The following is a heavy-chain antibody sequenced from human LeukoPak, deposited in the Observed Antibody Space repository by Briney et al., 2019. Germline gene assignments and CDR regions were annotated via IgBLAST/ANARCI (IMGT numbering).Heavy chain of an antibody. Sequence: GESLKISCKASASRFTSYWIVWVRQMPGKGLEWMGIIYPGDSDTRYSPSFQGQVTISADKSISTAYLQWSSLRASDTAMYYCTRQSQDMVATHDYSGQGSLVTVSS. CDR1: ASRFTSYW. D-gene: IGHD5-12*01. J-gene: IGHJ4*02. CDR3: TRQSQDMVATHDY. V-gene: IGHV5-51*01. CDR2: IYPGDSDT.